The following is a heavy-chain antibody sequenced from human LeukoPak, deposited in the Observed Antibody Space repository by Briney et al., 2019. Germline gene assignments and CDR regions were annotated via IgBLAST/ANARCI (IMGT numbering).Heavy chain of an antibody. CDR2: CNSDGSGT. J-gene: IGHJ3*02. Sequence: GGSLRLSCAASGFTFSSYWMYWVRQAPGKGLMWVSRCNSDGSGTTYVDSVKGRFTVSRDNAKNTLYLQMSSLRAEDTAVYYCATSSVWGGAFNIWGQETMVTVSS. CDR3: ATSSVWGGAFNI. V-gene: IGHV3-74*01. CDR1: GFTFSSYW. D-gene: IGHD3-16*01.